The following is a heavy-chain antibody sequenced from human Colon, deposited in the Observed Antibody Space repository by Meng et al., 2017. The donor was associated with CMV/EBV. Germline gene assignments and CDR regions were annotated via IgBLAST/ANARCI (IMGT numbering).Heavy chain of an antibody. CDR3: ARGVGRRGYCNGYDCSTGPLYFDS. D-gene: IGHD2-15*01. CDR1: GFTFSNYW. J-gene: IGHJ4*02. CDR2: INPNANAN. Sequence: GESLKISCAPSGFTFSNYWMSWVRQAPGEGLEWVANINPNANANYCGDSVKGRFTISRDNAKSSLFLQMATLRAEDTAVYFCARGVGRRGYCNGYDCSTGPLYFDSWGQGTLVTVSS. V-gene: IGHV3-7*04.